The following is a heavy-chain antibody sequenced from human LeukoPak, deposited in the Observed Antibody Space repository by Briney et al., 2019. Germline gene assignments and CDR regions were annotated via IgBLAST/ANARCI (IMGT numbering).Heavy chain of an antibody. V-gene: IGHV3-15*01. CDR3: TTDGLMVRGVMHND. D-gene: IGHD3-10*01. J-gene: IGHJ4*02. CDR2: IKSKANGGTT. CDR1: GFTFSNAW. Sequence: PGGSLRLSCAASGFTFSNAWMSWVRQAPGKGLEWVGRIKSKANGGTTEYAAPVKGRLTISGADSANTLLLQMIRLKTEDTAVYYCTTDGLMVRGVMHNDWGQGTLITVSS.